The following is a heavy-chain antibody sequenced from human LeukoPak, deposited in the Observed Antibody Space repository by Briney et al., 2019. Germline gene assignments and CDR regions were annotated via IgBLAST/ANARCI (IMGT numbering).Heavy chain of an antibody. D-gene: IGHD1-26*01. V-gene: IGHV1-46*01. CDR3: ARDREGGELLP. CDR2: INPSGGST. CDR1: GYTFTSYY. Sequence: ASVKVSCKASGYTFTSYYMHWVRQAPGQGLEWMGIINPSGGSTSYAQKFQGRVTMTTDTSTSTAYMELRSLRSDDTAVYYCARDREGGELLPWGQGTLVTVSS. J-gene: IGHJ5*02.